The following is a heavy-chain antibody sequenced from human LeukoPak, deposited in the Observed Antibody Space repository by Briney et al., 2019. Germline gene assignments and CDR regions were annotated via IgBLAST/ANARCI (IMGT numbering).Heavy chain of an antibody. V-gene: IGHV1-3*01. CDR1: GYTFTSYA. CDR3: AREKATIYGSGSYSLDY. J-gene: IGHJ4*02. Sequence: ASVKVSCKASGYTFTSYAMHWVRQAPGQRLEWMGWINAGNGNTKYSQKFQGRVTITRDTSASTAYMELSSLRSEDTAVYYCAREKATIYGSGSYSLDYWGQGTLVTVSS. CDR2: INAGNGNT. D-gene: IGHD3-10*01.